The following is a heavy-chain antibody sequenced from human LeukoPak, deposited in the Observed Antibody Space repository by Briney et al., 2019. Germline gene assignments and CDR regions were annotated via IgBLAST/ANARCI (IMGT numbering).Heavy chain of an antibody. CDR2: INHSGST. J-gene: IGHJ4*02. V-gene: IGHV4-34*01. CDR3: ARVRYCSTNRCYDRDFDN. CDR1: GGSFSGYY. D-gene: IGHD2-2*01. Sequence: PSETLSLTCAVYGGSFSGYYWSWIRQPPGKGLEWIGEINHSGSTNYNPSLKSRVTISVDTSKNQFSLKLSSVTAADTAVYYCARVRYCSTNRCYDRDFDNWGQGTLVTVSS.